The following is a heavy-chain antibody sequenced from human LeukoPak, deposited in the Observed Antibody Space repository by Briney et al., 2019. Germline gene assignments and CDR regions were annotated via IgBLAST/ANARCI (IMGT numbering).Heavy chain of an antibody. V-gene: IGHV3-21*01. D-gene: IGHD3-3*01. J-gene: IGHJ4*02. CDR1: GFTFSSYS. CDR2: ISSSSSYI. CDR3: APRDGFWSGTRN. Sequence: GGSLRLSCAASGFTFSSYSMNWVRQAPGKGLEWVSSISSSSSYIYYADSVKGRFTISRDNAKNSLYLQMNSLRAEDTAVYYCAPRDGFWSGTRNWGQGTLVTVSS.